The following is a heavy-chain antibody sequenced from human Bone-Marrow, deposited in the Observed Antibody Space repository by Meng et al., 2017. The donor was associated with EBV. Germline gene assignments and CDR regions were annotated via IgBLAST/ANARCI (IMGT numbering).Heavy chain of an antibody. D-gene: IGHD1-26*01. CDR2: ISSSGSTI. Sequence: VMVVECGGGLVKPGGSLRLPFPASGFTFSDSYMGWIRQAPGKGLEWVSYISSSGSTIYYADSVKGRFTISRDNAKNSLYLQMNSLRAEDTAVYYCARDKLGGSYYFDYWGQGTLVTVSS. V-gene: IGHV3-11*01. J-gene: IGHJ4*02. CDR1: GFTFSDSY. CDR3: ARDKLGGSYYFDY.